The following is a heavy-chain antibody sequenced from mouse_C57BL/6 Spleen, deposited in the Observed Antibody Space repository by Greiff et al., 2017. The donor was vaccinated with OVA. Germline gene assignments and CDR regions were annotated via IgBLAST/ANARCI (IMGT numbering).Heavy chain of an antibody. CDR3: ARSWESYWYFDV. Sequence: QVQLKQSGAELVKPGASVKISCKASGYAFSSYWMNWVKQRPGKGLEWIGQIYPGDGDTNYNGKFKGKATLTADKSSSTAYMQLSSLTSEDSAVYFCARSWESYWYFDVWGTGTTVTVSS. CDR1: GYAFSSYW. D-gene: IGHD4-1*01. CDR2: IYPGDGDT. J-gene: IGHJ1*03. V-gene: IGHV1-80*01.